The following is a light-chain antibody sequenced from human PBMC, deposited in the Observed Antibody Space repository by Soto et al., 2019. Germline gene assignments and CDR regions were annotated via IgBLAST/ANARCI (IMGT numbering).Light chain of an antibody. CDR1: SSNIGAVYD. Sequence: QSVLTQPPSVSGAPGQRVTISCTGSSSNIGAVYDVHWYQQLPGTAPKLLIYGNSNRPSGVPDRFSGSKSGTSASLAITGLQAEDEADYYCQSYDSSLSGWVVFGGGTKVTVL. CDR3: QSYDSSLSGWVV. J-gene: IGLJ2*01. V-gene: IGLV1-40*01. CDR2: GNS.